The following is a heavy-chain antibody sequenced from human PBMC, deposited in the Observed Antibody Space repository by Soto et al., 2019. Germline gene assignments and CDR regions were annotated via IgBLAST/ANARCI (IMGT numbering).Heavy chain of an antibody. V-gene: IGHV3-11*06. CDR2: ISGSGSYT. Sequence: QMQLVESGGGSVNPGESLRLSCAASGFSFSDYYMSWMRQAPGKGPEWLSYISGSGSYTDYADSVKGRFTISRDNAKNSLYLQMNNLGVEDTAVYYSARDRGPWGQGTLVTVSS. CDR1: GFSFSDYY. J-gene: IGHJ5*02. CDR3: ARDRGP.